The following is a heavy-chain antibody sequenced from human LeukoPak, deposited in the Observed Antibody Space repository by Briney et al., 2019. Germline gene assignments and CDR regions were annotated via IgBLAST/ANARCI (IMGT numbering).Heavy chain of an antibody. Sequence: RGSLRLSCAASGFSFSSYSMNWVRQSPGKGLEWVSSISRSSSNTYYADSLKGRFTISRDNAKNSLYLQMNSLRAEDTAVYYCARVLEAAAFDFWGQGTLVTVSS. D-gene: IGHD6-13*01. CDR3: ARVLEAAAFDF. J-gene: IGHJ4*02. CDR2: ISRSSSNT. V-gene: IGHV3-21*01. CDR1: GFSFSSYS.